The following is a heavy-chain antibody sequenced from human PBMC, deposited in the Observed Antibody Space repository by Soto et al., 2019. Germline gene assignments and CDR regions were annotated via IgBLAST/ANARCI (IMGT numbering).Heavy chain of an antibody. J-gene: IGHJ4*02. V-gene: IGHV1-69*04. Sequence: ASVKVSCKASGYTFTSYGISWVRQAPGQGLEWMGRIIPILGIANYAQKFQGRVTITADKSTSTAYMELSSLRSEDTAVYYCARDRRSTMVRGVIISPNFDYWGQGTLVTASS. CDR1: GYTFTSYG. CDR2: IIPILGIA. D-gene: IGHD3-10*01. CDR3: ARDRRSTMVRGVIISPNFDY.